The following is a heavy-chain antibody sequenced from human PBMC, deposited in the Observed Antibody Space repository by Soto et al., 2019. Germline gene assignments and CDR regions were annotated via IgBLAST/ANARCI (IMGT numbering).Heavy chain of an antibody. J-gene: IGHJ6*02. CDR2: IYPGDSDT. Sequence: GESLKISCKGSGYSFTSYWIGWVRQMPGKGLEWMGIIYPGDSDTRYSPSFQGQVTISADKSISTAYLQWSSLKASDTAMYYCARRLRYYYDSSGPMDVWSQGTTVTVSS. V-gene: IGHV5-51*01. CDR3: ARRLRYYYDSSGPMDV. D-gene: IGHD3-22*01. CDR1: GYSFTSYW.